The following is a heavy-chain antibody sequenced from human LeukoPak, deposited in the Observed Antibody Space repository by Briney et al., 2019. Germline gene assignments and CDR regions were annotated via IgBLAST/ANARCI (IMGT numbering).Heavy chain of an antibody. CDR3: ARALGAFDI. CDR2: ISKNGDS. V-gene: IGHV4-34*01. J-gene: IGHJ3*02. CDR1: GGSPSFNC. Sequence: PSETLSLTCGVSGGSPSFNCRSRVRQSPGKGLEWTAEISKNGDSNCNKSLKRRVTLSLDKTKNQVSLKLNSVTAADTAVYYCARALGAFDIWGQGAMVTVSS.